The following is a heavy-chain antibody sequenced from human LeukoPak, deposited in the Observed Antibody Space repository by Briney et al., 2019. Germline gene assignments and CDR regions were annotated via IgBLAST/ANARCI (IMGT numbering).Heavy chain of an antibody. CDR3: ARRPSGGLSPRYYYMDV. CDR2: VYYSGTT. J-gene: IGHJ6*03. D-gene: IGHD3-10*01. Sequence: PSETLSLTCSVSGDSISLSFYYWGWIRQPPGKALEWIGSVYYSGTTSYNPSLKSRVTISVDMSKNHFSLRLRSVTAADTAMYYCARRPSGGLSPRYYYMDVWGKGTTVTISS. V-gene: IGHV4-39*07. CDR1: GDSISLSFYY.